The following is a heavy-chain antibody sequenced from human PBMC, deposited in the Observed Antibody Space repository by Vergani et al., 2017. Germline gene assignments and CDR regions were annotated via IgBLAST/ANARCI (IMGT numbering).Heavy chain of an antibody. CDR1: GGTFSSYA. CDR3: VLISSGGGYQPSRFDY. D-gene: IGHD2-15*01. J-gene: IGHJ4*02. V-gene: IGHV1-69*18. Sequence: QVQLVQSGAEVKKPGSSVKVSCKASGGTFSSYAISWVRQAPGQGLEWMGRIIPIFGTANYAQKFQGRVTITADESTSTAYMELSSLGSEDTAVYYCVLISSGGGYQPSRFDYWGQGTLVTVSS. CDR2: IIPIFGTA.